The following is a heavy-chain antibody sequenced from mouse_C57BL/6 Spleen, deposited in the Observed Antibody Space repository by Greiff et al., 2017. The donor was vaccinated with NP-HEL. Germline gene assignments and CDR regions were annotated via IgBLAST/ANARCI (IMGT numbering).Heavy chain of an antibody. D-gene: IGHD2-4*01. CDR3: ARVIYYDYDEDY. Sequence: EVKVVESGPVLVKPGASVKMSCKASGYTFTDYYMNWVKQSHGKSLEWIGVINPYNGGTSYNQKFKGKATLTVDKSSSTAYMELNSLTSEDSAVYYCARVIYYDYDEDYWGQGTTLTVSS. CDR1: GYTFTDYY. V-gene: IGHV1-19*01. CDR2: INPYNGGT. J-gene: IGHJ2*01.